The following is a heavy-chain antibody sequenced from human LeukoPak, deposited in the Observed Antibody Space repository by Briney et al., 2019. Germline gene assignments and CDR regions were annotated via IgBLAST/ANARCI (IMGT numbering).Heavy chain of an antibody. CDR2: ISAYNGNT. CDR1: GYTFTSYG. J-gene: IGHJ5*02. V-gene: IGHV1-18*01. CDR3: ARDWSYCSSTSCRNLNWFDP. Sequence: ASVKVSCTASGYTFTSYGISWLRQAPGQGLEWMGWISAYNGNTNYAQKLQGRVTMTTDTSTSTAYMELRSLRSDDTAVYYCARDWSYCSSTSCRNLNWFDPWGQGTLVTVSS. D-gene: IGHD2-2*01.